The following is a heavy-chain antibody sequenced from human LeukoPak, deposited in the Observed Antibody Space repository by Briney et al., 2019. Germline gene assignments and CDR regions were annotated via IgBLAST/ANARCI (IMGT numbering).Heavy chain of an antibody. J-gene: IGHJ6*03. CDR1: GYTFTGYY. Sequence: EASVKVSCKASGYTFTGYYMHWVRQAPGQGLEWMGWINPNSGGTNYAQKFQGRVTMTRDTSISTAYMELSRLRSDDTAVYYCASPSQPHYYYYYMDVWGKGTTVTVS. D-gene: IGHD2-2*01. CDR2: INPNSGGT. V-gene: IGHV1-2*02. CDR3: ASPSQPHYYYYYMDV.